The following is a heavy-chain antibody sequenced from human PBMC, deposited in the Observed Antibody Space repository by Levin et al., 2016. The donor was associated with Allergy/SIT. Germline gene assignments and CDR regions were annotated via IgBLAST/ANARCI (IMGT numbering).Heavy chain of an antibody. Sequence: SETLSLTCTVSGGSVISDTYYWNWIRQPPGKGLEWIGNVYYSGGTNFNPSLKSRVTISVDTSKNQFSLELSSVTAADTAVYYCARDEGGPDYFYYYGMDVWGLGTTVIVSS. J-gene: IGHJ6*02. CDR1: GGSVISDTYY. V-gene: IGHV4-61*01. CDR3: ARDEGGPDYFYYYGMDV. CDR2: VYYSGGT. D-gene: IGHD1-26*01.